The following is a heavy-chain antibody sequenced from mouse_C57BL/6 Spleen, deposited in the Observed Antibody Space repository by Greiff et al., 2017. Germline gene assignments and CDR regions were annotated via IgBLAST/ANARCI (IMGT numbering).Heavy chain of an antibody. Sequence: EVQLVESGGGLVKPGGSLKLSCAASGFTFSSYAMSWVRQTPEKRLEWVATISDGGSYTYYPDNVKGRFTITRDNAKNNLYEQMSHMKSEDTAMSYCARDLDGSSSGYFDYWGQGTTLTVSS. CDR2: ISDGGSYT. CDR3: ARDLDGSSSGYFDY. V-gene: IGHV5-4*01. J-gene: IGHJ2*01. CDR1: GFTFSSYA. D-gene: IGHD1-1*01.